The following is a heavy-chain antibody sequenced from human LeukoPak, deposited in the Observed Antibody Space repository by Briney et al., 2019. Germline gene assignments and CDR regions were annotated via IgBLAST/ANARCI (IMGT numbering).Heavy chain of an antibody. Sequence: QTGGSLRLSCAASGFTFDDYAMHWVRQAPGKGLEWVSLIRGLGGGTYYADSVKGRFTISRDNSKNSLFLQMNSLRAEDTALYYCARGRYNFYAMDVWGQGTTVIVSS. CDR2: IRGLGGGT. CDR3: ARGRYNFYAMDV. J-gene: IGHJ6*02. V-gene: IGHV3-43*02. CDR1: GFTFDDYA.